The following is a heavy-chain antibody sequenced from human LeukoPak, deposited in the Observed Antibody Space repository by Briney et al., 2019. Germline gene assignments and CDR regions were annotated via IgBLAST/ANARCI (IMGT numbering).Heavy chain of an antibody. CDR3: ARIRRGWSQNWDY. V-gene: IGHV3-7*01. D-gene: IGHD6-19*01. CDR1: GFTCSSYW. J-gene: IGHJ4*02. Sequence: GGSLRLSCAASGFTCSSYWMSWVRQAPGKGLEWVANIKQDGREKYYVDSVKGRFTIYRDNAKNSLYLQMNNLRAEDTAVYYCARIRRGWSQNWDYWGQGTLVTVSP. CDR2: IKQDGREK.